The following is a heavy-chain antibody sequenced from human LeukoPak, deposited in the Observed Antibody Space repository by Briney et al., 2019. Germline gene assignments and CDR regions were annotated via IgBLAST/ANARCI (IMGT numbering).Heavy chain of an antibody. CDR2: IGAYNA. V-gene: IGHV1-18*01. Sequence: ASVKVSCKASGYTFTNYGISWVRQAPGQGLEWMGWIGAYNANYGQNFQGRVTMTTDTSTSTAYMELRSLRSDDTAVYYCARQGYGGNPQGAADYWGQGTLVTVSS. D-gene: IGHD4-23*01. CDR1: GYTFTNYG. J-gene: IGHJ4*02. CDR3: ARQGYGGNPQGAADY.